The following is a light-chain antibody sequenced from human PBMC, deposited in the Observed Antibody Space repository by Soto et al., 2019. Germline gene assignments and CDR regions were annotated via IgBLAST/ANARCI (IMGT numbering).Light chain of an antibody. V-gene: IGKV1-39*01. CDR2: AAS. CDR1: QSVSSY. CDR3: QQSYSTSRT. Sequence: DLQMTQSPSSLSASVGDRVTLTCRASQSVSSYLNWYQQKPGKAPKLLIYAASNLQSGVPSRFSGSGSGTDFTLTISSLQPEDFATYYCQQSYSTSRTFGQGTKLEIK. J-gene: IGKJ2*01.